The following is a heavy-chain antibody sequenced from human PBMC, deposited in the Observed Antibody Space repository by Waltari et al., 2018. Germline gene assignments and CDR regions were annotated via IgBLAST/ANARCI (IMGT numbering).Heavy chain of an antibody. J-gene: IGHJ4*02. CDR3: AKRGYYDGFGYYPLDS. D-gene: IGHD3-22*01. Sequence: EVQLLESGGGLVQPGGSVRLSCAASGFTFSSYAMSWVRQAPGKGLEWASVISGPGTGIYYIDSVKGRFTISRDNSKNTLYLQMNSLRAEDTAIYYCAKRGYYDGFGYYPLDSWGQGTLVTVSS. V-gene: IGHV3-23*01. CDR1: GFTFSSYA. CDR2: ISGPGTGI.